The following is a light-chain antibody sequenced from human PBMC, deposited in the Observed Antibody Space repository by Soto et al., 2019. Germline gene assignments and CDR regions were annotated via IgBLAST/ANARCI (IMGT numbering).Light chain of an antibody. CDR1: QSVSRY. CDR3: QQYASAPRT. Sequence: EIVMTQSPATLSVSPGERATLSCRASQSVSRYLAWYQQEPGQAPRLLIYDASSRPTDIPARFSGSGSGTDFTLTISSLEPEDSAVYYCQQYASAPRTFGQGTKVDIK. J-gene: IGKJ1*01. V-gene: IGKV3D-15*01. CDR2: DAS.